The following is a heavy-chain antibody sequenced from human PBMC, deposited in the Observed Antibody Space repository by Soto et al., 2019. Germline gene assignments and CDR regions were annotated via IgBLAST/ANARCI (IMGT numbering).Heavy chain of an antibody. Sequence: SETLSLTCTVSGGSISSSSYYWGWIRQPPGKGLEWIGSIYYSGSTYYNPSLKSRVTISVDTSKNQFSLKLSSVTAADTAVYYCARHTAAAGTRDFDSWGQGTIVTVSS. D-gene: IGHD6-13*01. CDR3: ARHTAAAGTRDFDS. J-gene: IGHJ3*02. CDR1: GGSISSSSYY. V-gene: IGHV4-39*01. CDR2: IYYSGST.